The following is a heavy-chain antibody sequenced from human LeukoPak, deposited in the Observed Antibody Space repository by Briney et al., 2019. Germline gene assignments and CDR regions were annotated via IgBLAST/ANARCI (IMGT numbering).Heavy chain of an antibody. CDR1: GGSISSGSYY. Sequence: SETLSLTCTVSGGSISSGSYYWSWIRQPAGKGLEWIGRIYTSRSTNYNPSLKSRVTISVDTSKNQFSLKLSSVTAADTAVYYCARTEESGYSYGYFGYYYYMDVWGKGTTVTVSS. J-gene: IGHJ6*03. D-gene: IGHD5-18*01. V-gene: IGHV4-61*02. CDR3: ARTEESGYSYGYFGYYYYMDV. CDR2: IYTSRST.